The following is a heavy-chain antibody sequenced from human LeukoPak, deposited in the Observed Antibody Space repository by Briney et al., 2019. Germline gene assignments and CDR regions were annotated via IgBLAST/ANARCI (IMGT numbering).Heavy chain of an antibody. CDR3: AKDSGRYSDAFDI. Sequence: GGSLRLSCAASGFTFSSYWMHWARQAPGKGLEWVANIKPDGSETHYVDSVKGRFTISRDSPKNSLYLQMNSLRAEDTALYYCAKDSGRYSDAFDIWGQGTMVTVSS. D-gene: IGHD1-26*01. CDR2: IKPDGSET. V-gene: IGHV3-7*03. J-gene: IGHJ3*02. CDR1: GFTFSSYW.